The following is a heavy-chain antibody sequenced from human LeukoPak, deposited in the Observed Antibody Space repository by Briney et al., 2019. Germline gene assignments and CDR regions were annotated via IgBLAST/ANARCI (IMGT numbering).Heavy chain of an antibody. CDR2: INPDSGGT. V-gene: IGHV1-2*02. Sequence: RASVKVSCKASGYTFTGHYMHWVRQAPGQGLEWMGWINPDSGGTNYAQNFQGRVTMTRDTSISTAYMELSRLRSDDTAVYYCARPFIETPSLGALDYWGQGTLVTVSS. D-gene: IGHD4-23*01. CDR1: GYTFTGHY. CDR3: ARPFIETPSLGALDY. J-gene: IGHJ4*02.